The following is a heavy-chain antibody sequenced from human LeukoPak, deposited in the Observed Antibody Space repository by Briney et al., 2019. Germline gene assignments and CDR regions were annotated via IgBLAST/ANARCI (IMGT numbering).Heavy chain of an antibody. CDR1: VYTFTTSG. D-gene: IGHD3-10*01. J-gene: IGHJ4*02. V-gene: IGHV1-18*01. CDR3: ARSVWFGEYNQVGGFDY. CDR2: ISAFNGDT. Sequence: ASVKVSCKASVYTFTTSGISWVRQAPGQGLEWLGWISAFNGDTNYVQKLQGRVTMTTDTSTSTAYMELSRLRSDDTAVYYCARSVWFGEYNQVGGFDYWGQGTLVTVSS.